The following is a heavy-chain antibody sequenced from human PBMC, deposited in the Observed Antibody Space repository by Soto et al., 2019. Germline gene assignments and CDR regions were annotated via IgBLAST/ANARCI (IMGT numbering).Heavy chain of an antibody. V-gene: IGHV1-46*01. CDR2: INPSGGST. CDR1: GYTFSTYY. CDR3: ARYDYNGYYFDY. D-gene: IGHD4-4*01. J-gene: IGHJ4*02. Sequence: QVQLVQSGAEVKKPGASVKVSCKASGYTFSTYYMHWVRQAPGQGYEWMGIINPSGGSTTYAQKFQGRVTMTRDTSTTTVYMELSSLKSEDTAVYYCARYDYNGYYFDYWGQGTWSPSPQ.